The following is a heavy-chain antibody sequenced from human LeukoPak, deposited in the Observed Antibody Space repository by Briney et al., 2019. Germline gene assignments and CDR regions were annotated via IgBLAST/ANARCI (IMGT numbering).Heavy chain of an antibody. CDR1: GYTFTGYY. Sequence: ASVKVSCKASGYTFTGYYMHWVRQAPGQGLEWMGWNNPNSGGTNYAQKFQGRVTMTRDTSISTAYMELSRLRSDDTAVYSCARGGSYYGSGSYNWFDPWGQGTLVTVSS. D-gene: IGHD3-10*01. CDR2: NNPNSGGT. V-gene: IGHV1-2*02. CDR3: ARGGSYYGSGSYNWFDP. J-gene: IGHJ5*02.